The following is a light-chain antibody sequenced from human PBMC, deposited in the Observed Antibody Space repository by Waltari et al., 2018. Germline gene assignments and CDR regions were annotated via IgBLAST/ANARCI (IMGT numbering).Light chain of an antibody. CDR1: QSVSSY. CDR3: QQRSNWPLT. Sequence: IVLPQSPAPLPLSPGERATLPCRASQSVSSYLAWYQQKPGQAPRLLIYDASNRATGIPARFSGSGSGTDFTLTISSLEPEDFAVYYCQQRSNWPLTFGQGTRLEIK. V-gene: IGKV3-11*01. J-gene: IGKJ5*01. CDR2: DAS.